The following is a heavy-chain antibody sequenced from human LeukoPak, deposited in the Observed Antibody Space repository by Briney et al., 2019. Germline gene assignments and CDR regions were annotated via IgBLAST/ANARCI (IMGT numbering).Heavy chain of an antibody. Sequence: PGGSLRLSCAASGFTFSSYWMSWVRQAPGKGLEWVSYISSSGSTIYYADSVKGRFTISRDNAKNSLYLQMNSLRAEDTAVYYCARAAGSPKGLAFDIWGQGTMVTVSS. V-gene: IGHV3-48*04. CDR1: GFTFSSYW. J-gene: IGHJ3*02. CDR2: ISSSGSTI. CDR3: ARAAGSPKGLAFDI.